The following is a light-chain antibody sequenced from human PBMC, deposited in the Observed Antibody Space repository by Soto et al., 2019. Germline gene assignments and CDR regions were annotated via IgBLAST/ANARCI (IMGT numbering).Light chain of an antibody. CDR3: QQYNSYSWT. J-gene: IGKJ1*01. Sequence: DIQMAHSPSTLSASVGDRVTITFRASQSISSWLARYQQKPGKAPKLLIYDASSLESGVPSRFSGSESGTEFTLTISSLQPDDFATYYCQQYNSYSWTFGQGTKVDI. CDR2: DAS. V-gene: IGKV1-5*01. CDR1: QSISSW.